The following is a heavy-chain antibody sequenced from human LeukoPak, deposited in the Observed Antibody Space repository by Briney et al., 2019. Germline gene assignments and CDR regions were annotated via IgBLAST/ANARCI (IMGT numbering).Heavy chain of an antibody. CDR3: ARPRGNVEMATIPFDY. Sequence: KTGGSLRLSCAASGFTITNNYMNWVRQAPGKGLEWVSSISSSSIYIYYADSLKGRFTISRDNARNSLYLQMNSLRAEDTAVYYCARPRGNVEMATIPFDYWGQGTVVTVSS. CDR2: ISSSSIYI. CDR1: GFTITNNY. D-gene: IGHD5-24*01. J-gene: IGHJ4*02. V-gene: IGHV3-21*01.